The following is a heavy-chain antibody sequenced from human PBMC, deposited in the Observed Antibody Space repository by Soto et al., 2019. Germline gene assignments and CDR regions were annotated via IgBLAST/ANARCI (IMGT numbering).Heavy chain of an antibody. Sequence: SETLSLTCTVSGGSISSNNYYWGWIRQPPGKGLEWIGSIYYSGTTYSHPSLNSRVSISVDTSENQFSLRLTSVTAADTAVYYCVTVNLVGAAYYFDYWGPGTLVTVSS. CDR3: VTVNLVGAAYYFDY. D-gene: IGHD1-26*01. V-gene: IGHV4-39*07. J-gene: IGHJ4*02. CDR1: GGSISSNNYY. CDR2: IYYSGTT.